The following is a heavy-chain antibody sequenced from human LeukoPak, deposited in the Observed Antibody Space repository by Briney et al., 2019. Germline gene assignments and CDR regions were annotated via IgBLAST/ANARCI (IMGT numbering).Heavy chain of an antibody. CDR3: ARWPKQELDNYFDY. J-gene: IGHJ4*02. Sequence: GWSLRLSCAASGFTFSSYWMSWVRQAPGKGLEWVANIKQDGSEKYYVDSVKGRFTISRDNAKNSLYLQMNSLRAEDTAVYYCARWPKQELDNYFDYWGQGTLVTVSS. D-gene: IGHD6-13*01. CDR1: GFTFSSYW. CDR2: IKQDGSEK. V-gene: IGHV3-7*01.